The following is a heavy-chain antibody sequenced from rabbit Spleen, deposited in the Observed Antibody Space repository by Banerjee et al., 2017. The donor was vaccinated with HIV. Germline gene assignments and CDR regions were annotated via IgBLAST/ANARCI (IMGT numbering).Heavy chain of an antibody. V-gene: IGHV1S45*01. Sequence: QVQLVESRGDLVKPEGSLTLTCTAPGFSFSYSYWICWVRQAPGKGLEWIACIYVGSGGGTKYASWAKGRFTISKTSSTTVTLQMTSLSVADTATYFCARAGEGGDGYLNLWGPGTLVTVS. CDR2: IYVGSGGGT. J-gene: IGHJ4*01. CDR1: GFSFSYSYW. D-gene: IGHD5-1*01. CDR3: ARAGEGGDGYLNL.